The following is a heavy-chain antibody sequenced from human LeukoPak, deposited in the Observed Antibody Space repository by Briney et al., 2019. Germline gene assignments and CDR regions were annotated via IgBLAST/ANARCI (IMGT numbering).Heavy chain of an antibody. CDR3: ESDWSTSPYGMDV. J-gene: IGHJ6*02. Sequence: QPGGSLRLSCAASGFTFSSYTMSWVRQAPGKGLEWVSAISGSGGSTYYADSVKGRFTISRDNSKNTRYLQMNSLRAEDTAVYYCESDWSTSPYGMDVWGQGTTVTVSS. CDR1: GFTFSSYT. V-gene: IGHV3-23*01. CDR2: ISGSGGST. D-gene: IGHD3-9*01.